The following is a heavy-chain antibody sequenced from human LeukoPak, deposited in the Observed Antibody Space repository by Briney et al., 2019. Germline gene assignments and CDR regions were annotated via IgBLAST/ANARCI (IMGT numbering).Heavy chain of an antibody. V-gene: IGHV3-48*03. CDR2: ISNSGGTI. Sequence: GGSLRLSCAASGFTLSSFEMNWVRQAPGKGLEWISYISNSGGTIYYPDSVKGRFTISRDDAKNPLYLQMNSLRAEDTAVYYCARSWSRKAPFDYWGQGTLVTVSS. D-gene: IGHD2-8*02. CDR3: ARSWSRKAPFDY. J-gene: IGHJ4*02. CDR1: GFTLSSFE.